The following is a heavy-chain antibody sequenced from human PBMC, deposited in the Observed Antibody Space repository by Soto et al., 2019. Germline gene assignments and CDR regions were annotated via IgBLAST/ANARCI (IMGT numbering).Heavy chain of an antibody. V-gene: IGHV4-59*08. Sequence: QVQLQESGPGLVKPSETLSLICTVSGASISGHFWSWVRQPPGKGLEWIGYIFDSVTTNYSPSLKSRVNRSVDTSKSQLSLRLSSVTAADTAVYYCAINADVWGQGTTVTVSS. CDR2: IFDSVTT. CDR1: GASISGHF. J-gene: IGHJ6*02. CDR3: AINADV.